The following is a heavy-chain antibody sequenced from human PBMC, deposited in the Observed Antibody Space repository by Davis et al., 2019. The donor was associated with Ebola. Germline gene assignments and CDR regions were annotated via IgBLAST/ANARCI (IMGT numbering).Heavy chain of an antibody. CDR1: GGTFSSSA. V-gene: IGHV1-69*04. D-gene: IGHD3-16*01. J-gene: IGHJ6*02. Sequence: AASVKVSCKASGGTFSSSAISWVRQAPGQGLEWMGRIIPILGIANYAQKFQGRVTITADKSTSTAYMELSSLRSEDTAVYYCARGGEPYGMDVWGQGTTVTVSS. CDR2: IIPILGIA. CDR3: ARGGEPYGMDV.